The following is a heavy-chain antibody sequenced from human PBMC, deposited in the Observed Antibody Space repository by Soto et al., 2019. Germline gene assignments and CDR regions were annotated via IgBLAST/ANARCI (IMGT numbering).Heavy chain of an antibody. CDR2: INHSGST. CDR1: GGSFSGYY. Sequence: SETLSLTCAVYGGSFSGYYWSWIRQPPGKGLEWIGEINHSGSTNYNPSLKSRVTISVDTSKNQFSLKLSSVTAADTAVYYCARGDCSSTSCVYHYYYMAVWGKGTTVTVYS. CDR3: ARGDCSSTSCVYHYYYMAV. V-gene: IGHV4-34*01. J-gene: IGHJ6*03. D-gene: IGHD2-2*01.